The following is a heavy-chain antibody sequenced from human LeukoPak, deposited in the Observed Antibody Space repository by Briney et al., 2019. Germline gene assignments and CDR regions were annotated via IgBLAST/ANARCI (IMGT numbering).Heavy chain of an antibody. J-gene: IGHJ4*02. CDR3: ARGPLYGSGSYLDY. CDR1: GGTFSSYA. D-gene: IGHD3-10*01. Sequence: RASVKVSCKASGGTFSSYAISWVRQAPGQGLEWMGGIIPIFGTANYAQKFQGRVTITADESTSTAYMELSSLRSEDTAVYYCARGPLYGSGSYLDYWGQGTLVTVSS. V-gene: IGHV1-69*13. CDR2: IIPIFGTA.